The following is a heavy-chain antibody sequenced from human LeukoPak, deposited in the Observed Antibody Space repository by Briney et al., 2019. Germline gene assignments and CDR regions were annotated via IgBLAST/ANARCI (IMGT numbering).Heavy chain of an antibody. CDR2: IYYSGST. D-gene: IGHD6-19*01. Sequence: SETLSLTCTVSGGSISSYYWSWIRQPPGKGLEWIGYIYYSGSTNYNPSLKSRVTISVDTSKNQFSLKLSSVTAADTAVYYCARHGAVAGDAFDIWGQGTMVTVSS. CDR3: ARHGAVAGDAFDI. J-gene: IGHJ3*02. CDR1: GGSISSYY. V-gene: IGHV4-59*08.